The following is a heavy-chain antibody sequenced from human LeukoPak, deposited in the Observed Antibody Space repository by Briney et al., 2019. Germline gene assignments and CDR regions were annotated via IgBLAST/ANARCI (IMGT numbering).Heavy chain of an antibody. V-gene: IGHV1-18*01. Sequence: ASVKVSCXASGYTFTSYGISWVRQAHGQGLEWMGWISVYNGNTNYAQKLQGRVTMTTDTSTSTAYMELRSLRSDDTAVYYCASPYCSGGTCYAHDAFDIWGQGTMVTVSS. D-gene: IGHD2-15*01. CDR2: ISVYNGNT. CDR1: GYTFTSYG. CDR3: ASPYCSGGTCYAHDAFDI. J-gene: IGHJ3*02.